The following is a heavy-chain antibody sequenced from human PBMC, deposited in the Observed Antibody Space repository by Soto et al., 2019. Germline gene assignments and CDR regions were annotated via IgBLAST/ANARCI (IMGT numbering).Heavy chain of an antibody. Sequence: ESGGGVVQPGRSLRLSCAASGFTFSSYAMHWGRQAPGKGLEWVAVISYDGSNKYYADSVKGRFTISRDNSKNTLYLQMNSLRAEDTAVYYCATGDYGRDWGQGTLVTVSS. CDR3: ATGDYGRD. D-gene: IGHD4-17*01. CDR2: ISYDGSNK. J-gene: IGHJ4*02. CDR1: GFTFSSYA. V-gene: IGHV3-30-3*01.